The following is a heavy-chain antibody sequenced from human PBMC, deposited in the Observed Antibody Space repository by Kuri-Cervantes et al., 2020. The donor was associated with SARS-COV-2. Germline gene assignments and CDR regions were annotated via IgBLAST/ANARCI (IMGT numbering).Heavy chain of an antibody. D-gene: IGHD4-17*01. V-gene: IGHV1-69*13. J-gene: IGHJ4*02. CDR1: GGTFSSYA. CDR3: ARPPEEGAVTTWGNDY. CDR2: IIPIFVTA. Sequence: SVKVSCKASGGTFSSYAISWVRQAPGQGLEWMGGIIPIFVTANYAQKFQGRVTITADESTSTAYMELSSLRSEDTAVYYCARPPEEGAVTTWGNDYWGQGTLVTVSS.